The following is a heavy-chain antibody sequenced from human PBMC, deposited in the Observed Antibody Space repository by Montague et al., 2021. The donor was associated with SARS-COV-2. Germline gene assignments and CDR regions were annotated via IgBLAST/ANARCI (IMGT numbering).Heavy chain of an antibody. J-gene: IGHJ4*02. D-gene: IGHD4-17*01. V-gene: IGHV3-21*01. CDR2: ITASSSYI. Sequence: SLRLSCAASGFIFRDYTMNWVRQAPGKGLEWVSSITASSSYIYHADSLKGRFTISRDNAKNSLFLQMNSLRAEDTAVCYCAREDDYEGGGIFDYWGQGTLVAVSS. CDR3: AREDDYEGGGIFDY. CDR1: GFIFRDYT.